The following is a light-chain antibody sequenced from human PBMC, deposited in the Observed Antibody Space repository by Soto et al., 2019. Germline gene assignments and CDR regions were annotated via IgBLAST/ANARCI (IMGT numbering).Light chain of an antibody. V-gene: IGLV2-23*01. CDR2: EGT. J-gene: IGLJ1*01. Sequence: QPVLTQSASVSASPGQSITISCTGSISDIGSYNLVSWYQQHPGKAPKLLIYEGTKRPSGVSDRFSGSRSANTASLTISGLQPEDEADYFCCSYGGRNTYVFGPGTKLTVL. CDR3: CSYGGRNTYV. CDR1: ISDIGSYNL.